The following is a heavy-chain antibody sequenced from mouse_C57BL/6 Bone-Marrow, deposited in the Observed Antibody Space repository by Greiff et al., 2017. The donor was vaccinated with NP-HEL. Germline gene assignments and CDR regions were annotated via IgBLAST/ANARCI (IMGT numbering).Heavy chain of an antibody. CDR1: GYTFTSYW. Sequence: QVQLQQPGAELVMPGASVKLSCKASGYTFTSYWMHWVKQRPGQGLEWIGEIDPSDSYTNYNQKFKGKSTLTVDKSSSTAYMQLSSLTSEDSAVYYCARNYDGSSYDWYFDVWGTGTTVTVSS. J-gene: IGHJ1*03. CDR2: IDPSDSYT. D-gene: IGHD1-1*01. CDR3: ARNYDGSSYDWYFDV. V-gene: IGHV1-69*01.